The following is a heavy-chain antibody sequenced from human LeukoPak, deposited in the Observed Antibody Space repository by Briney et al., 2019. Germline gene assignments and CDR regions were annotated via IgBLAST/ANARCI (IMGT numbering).Heavy chain of an antibody. CDR3: ARDPPLPSMVRGSSNLGFDP. D-gene: IGHD3-10*01. Sequence: GASVKVSCKASGYTFTGYYMHWVRQAPGQGLEWMGWINPNSGGTNYAQKFQGRVTMTRDTSISTAYMELSRLRSDDTAVYYCARDPPLPSMVRGSSNLGFDPWGQGTLVTVSS. CDR2: INPNSGGT. V-gene: IGHV1-2*02. CDR1: GYTFTGYY. J-gene: IGHJ5*02.